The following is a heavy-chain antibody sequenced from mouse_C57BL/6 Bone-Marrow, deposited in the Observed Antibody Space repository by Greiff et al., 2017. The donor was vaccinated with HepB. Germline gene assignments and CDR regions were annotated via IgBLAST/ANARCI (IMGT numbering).Heavy chain of an antibody. D-gene: IGHD3-2*02. CDR1: GYTFTSYW. Sequence: VQLQQSGAELVKPGASVKLSCKASGYTFTSYWMQWVKQRPGQGLEWIGEIDPSDSYTNYNQKFKGKATLTVDTSSSTAYMQLSSLTSEDSAVYYCAREGSSGYPTWFAYWGQGTLVTVSA. J-gene: IGHJ3*01. V-gene: IGHV1-50*01. CDR2: IDPSDSYT. CDR3: AREGSSGYPTWFAY.